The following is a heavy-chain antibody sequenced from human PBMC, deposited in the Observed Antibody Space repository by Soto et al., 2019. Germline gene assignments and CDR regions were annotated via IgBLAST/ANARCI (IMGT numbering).Heavy chain of an antibody. CDR3: ASLDYGDYFFDY. CDR1: GFTFSSYA. J-gene: IGHJ4*02. Sequence: GGSLRLSCAASGFTFSSYAMHWVRQAPGKGLEWVAVISYDGSNKYYADSVKGRFTISRDNSKNTLYLQMNSLRAEDTAVYYCASLDYGDYFFDYWGQGTLVTVSS. V-gene: IGHV3-30-3*01. CDR2: ISYDGSNK. D-gene: IGHD4-17*01.